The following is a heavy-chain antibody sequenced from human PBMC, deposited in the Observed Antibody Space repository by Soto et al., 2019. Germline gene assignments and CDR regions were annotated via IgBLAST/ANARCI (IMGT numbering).Heavy chain of an antibody. D-gene: IGHD3-10*01. CDR1: GGTFSSYT. Sequence: QVQLVQSGAEVKKPGSSVKVSCKASGGTFSSYTISWVRQAPGQGLEWMGRIIPILGIANYAQKFQGRVTITADKARSTACMELCSPGSTDTVVDYCAGSEGSGSNPGGYWGQGTLVTVSS. V-gene: IGHV1-69*02. J-gene: IGHJ4*02. CDR2: IIPILGIA. CDR3: AGSEGSGSNPGGY.